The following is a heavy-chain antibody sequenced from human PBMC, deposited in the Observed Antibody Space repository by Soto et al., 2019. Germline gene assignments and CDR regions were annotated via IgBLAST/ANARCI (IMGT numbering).Heavy chain of an antibody. J-gene: IGHJ4*02. D-gene: IGHD3-10*01. CDR1: GYFIRAGYY. V-gene: IGHV4-38-2*01. Sequence: SETLSLTCAVSGYFIRAGYYWGWIRQPPGKGLEWIGAFYHGGRSYFTPSLNSRVTISVDTAENQFSLKLSSLTAEDAAVYYCARIDSGSYRQFDYWGQGILVTVS. CDR2: FYHGGRS. CDR3: ARIDSGSYRQFDY.